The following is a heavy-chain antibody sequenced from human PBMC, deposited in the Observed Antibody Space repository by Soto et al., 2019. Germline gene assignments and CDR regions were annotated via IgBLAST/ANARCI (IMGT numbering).Heavy chain of an antibody. CDR2: ISHDGNHN. J-gene: IGHJ6*02. CDR3: ARDRDGVYGMDV. CDR1: VLPFSQSA. D-gene: IGHD3-16*01. Sequence: SPILSSASSVLPFSQSARHLVSAAPGKGLEWVALISHDGNHNYYADSVKGRFTVSRDRSKNKVFLQMDSLRTEDTAVYYCARDRDGVYGMDVCGQATKLTFS. V-gene: IGHV3-30-3*01.